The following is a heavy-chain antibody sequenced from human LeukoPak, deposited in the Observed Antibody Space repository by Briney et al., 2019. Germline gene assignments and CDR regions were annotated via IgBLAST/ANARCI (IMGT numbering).Heavy chain of an antibody. D-gene: IGHD1-26*01. Sequence: PGGSLRLSCAASGFTFSSYWMSWVRQAPGKGLEWVANIKQDGSEKYYVDSVKGRFTISRDNAKNSLYLQMNSLRAEDTAVYYCAKEKWGVRRGAFDIWGQGTMVTVSS. CDR3: AKEKWGVRRGAFDI. CDR1: GFTFSSYW. CDR2: IKQDGSEK. V-gene: IGHV3-7*03. J-gene: IGHJ3*02.